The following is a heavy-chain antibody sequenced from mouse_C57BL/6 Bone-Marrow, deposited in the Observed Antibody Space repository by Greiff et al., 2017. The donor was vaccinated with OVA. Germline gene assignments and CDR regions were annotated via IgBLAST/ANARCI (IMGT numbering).Heavy chain of an antibody. CDR2: IHPNSGST. D-gene: IGHD2-4*01. CDR3: ARFYEYDLWFAY. J-gene: IGHJ3*01. V-gene: IGHV1-64*01. Sequence: QVQLQQPGAELVKPGASVKLSCKASGYTFTSYWMHWVKQRPGQGLEWIGMIHPNSGSTNYNEKFKSKATLTVDKSSSTAYMQLSSLTSEDSAVYYCARFYEYDLWFAYWGQGTLVTVSA. CDR1: GYTFTSYW.